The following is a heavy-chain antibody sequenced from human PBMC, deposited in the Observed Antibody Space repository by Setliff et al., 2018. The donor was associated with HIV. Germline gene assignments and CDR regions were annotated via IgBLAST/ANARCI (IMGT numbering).Heavy chain of an antibody. CDR3: ARQPLYNDYDWRSYYFDY. J-gene: IGHJ4*02. D-gene: IGHD5-12*01. CDR1: GYSISSGCY. V-gene: IGHV4-38-2*01. Sequence: PSETLSLTCAVSGYSISSGCYWGWIRQPPGRGLGGIGSMYNTGSTYYSPSLNSRFTISVDTSKNQFSLKLRSVTAADTAVYYCARQPLYNDYDWRSYYFDYWGQGSRATVS. CDR2: MYNTGST.